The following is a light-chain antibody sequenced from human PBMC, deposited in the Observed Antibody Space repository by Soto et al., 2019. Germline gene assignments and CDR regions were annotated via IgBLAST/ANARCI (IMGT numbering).Light chain of an antibody. J-gene: IGLJ2*01. V-gene: IGLV2-8*01. CDR3: SSYAGSNFVV. CDR2: EVS. CDR1: SSDVGGYNY. Sequence: QSALTQPPSASGSPGQSVTISCTGTSSDVGGYNYVSWYQQHPGKAPKFMIYEVSKRPSGVPDRFSGSKSVNTASLTVSGLQAEDEADYYCSSYAGSNFVVFGGGTKLTVL.